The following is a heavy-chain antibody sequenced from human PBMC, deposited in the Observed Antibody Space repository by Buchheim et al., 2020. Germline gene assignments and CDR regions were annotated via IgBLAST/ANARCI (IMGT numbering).Heavy chain of an antibody. J-gene: IGHJ6*02. CDR3: ARDGEGGENYYYGMDV. CDR1: GGSISSYY. CDR2: IYYSGST. V-gene: IGHV4-59*01. Sequence: QVQLQESGPGLVKPSETLSLTCTVSGGSISSYYWSWIRQPPGKGLEWIGYIYYSGSTNYNPSLKSRVTISVATSKNQFSLKLSSVTAADTAVYYCARDGEGGENYYYGMDVWGQGTT. D-gene: IGHD2-21*01.